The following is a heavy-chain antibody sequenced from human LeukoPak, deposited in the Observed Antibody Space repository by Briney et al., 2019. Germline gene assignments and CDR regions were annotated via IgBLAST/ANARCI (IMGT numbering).Heavy chain of an antibody. Sequence: SETLSLTYTVSGGSISSYYWSWIRQPPGKGLEWIAYIYYSGSTNYNPSLKSRVTISVDTSKNQFSLKLSSVTAADTAVYYCARMGRAAAGGPKFDYWGQGTLVTVSS. CDR2: IYYSGST. CDR3: ARMGRAAAGGPKFDY. D-gene: IGHD6-13*01. CDR1: GGSISSYY. V-gene: IGHV4-59*01. J-gene: IGHJ4*02.